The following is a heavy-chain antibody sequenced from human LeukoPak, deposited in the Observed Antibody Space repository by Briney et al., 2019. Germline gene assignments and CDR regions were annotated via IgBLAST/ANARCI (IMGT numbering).Heavy chain of an antibody. Sequence: PGGSLRLSCATSGFTFRRSYMRWGGQAPGKGVEWVSLIYAGGGVFYRDSVKGRVTISRDNLGNSVYLHMNSLLAEDTAVYYCARVSGLVGDGYDYWGYFDLWGQGTLVTVSS. CDR2: IYAGGGV. CDR3: ARVSGLVGDGYDYWGYFDL. CDR1: GFTFRRSY. D-gene: IGHD5-24*01. V-gene: IGHV3-66*01. J-gene: IGHJ4*02.